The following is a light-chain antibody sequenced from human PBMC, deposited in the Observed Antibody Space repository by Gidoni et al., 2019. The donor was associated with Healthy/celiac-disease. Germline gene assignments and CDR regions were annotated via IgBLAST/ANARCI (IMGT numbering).Light chain of an antibody. Sequence: DIQMTQSPSSLSASVGDRVTITCRASQSISSYLNWYQQKTGKAPKRLIYAASSLQSGVPSRDSGSGCGTEFTLTISSLQQEDYVTYYCQQSYSTHQYTFGQGTKLEIK. V-gene: IGKV1-39*01. CDR3: QQSYSTHQYT. J-gene: IGKJ2*01. CDR1: QSISSY. CDR2: AAS.